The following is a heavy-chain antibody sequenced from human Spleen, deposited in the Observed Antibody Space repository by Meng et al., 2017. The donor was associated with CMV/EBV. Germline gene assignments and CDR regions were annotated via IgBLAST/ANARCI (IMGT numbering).Heavy chain of an antibody. V-gene: IGHV1-2*02. CDR3: ARERYLVPAASPDYYYYGMDI. J-gene: IGHJ6*02. CDR2: INPSSGAT. CDR1: GYTFTGYY. Sequence: ASVKVSCKASGYTFTGYYIHWVRQAPGQGLEWMGWINPSSGATDYTQKFRGRVTVTSDTSIRTAYMELSGLTSDDTAVYYCARERYLVPAASPDYYYYGMDIWGQGTTVTVSS. D-gene: IGHD2-2*01.